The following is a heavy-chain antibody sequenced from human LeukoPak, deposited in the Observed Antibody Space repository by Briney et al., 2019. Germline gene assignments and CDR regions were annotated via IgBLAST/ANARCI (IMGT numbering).Heavy chain of an antibody. Sequence: GGSLRLSCAASGFTFSSYDMHWVRQATGKGLEWVSAIGTAGDTYYPGSVKGRFTISRENAKNSLYLQMNSLRAEDTALYYCARDVKSVVPAERYYYYYYMDVWGKGTTVTVSS. V-gene: IGHV3-13*01. D-gene: IGHD2-2*01. J-gene: IGHJ6*03. CDR2: IGTAGDT. CDR3: ARDVKSVVPAERYYYYYYMDV. CDR1: GFTFSSYD.